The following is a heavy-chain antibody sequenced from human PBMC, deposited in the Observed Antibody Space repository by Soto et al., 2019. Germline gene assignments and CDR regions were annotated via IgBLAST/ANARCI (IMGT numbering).Heavy chain of an antibody. J-gene: IGHJ4*02. CDR1: GFSFSTYA. D-gene: IGHD3-10*01. CDR3: ARGSTDAYPGSRIFDF. Sequence: EVQLLESGGGLVQPGGSLRLSCAASGFSFSTYAMSWVRQTPGKGLEWVSTVGRGDSTFYADSVRGRFTISRDNSKNTLYLQMSSLRVEDSAVYYCARGSTDAYPGSRIFDFWGRGTLVTVSA. V-gene: IGHV3-23*01. CDR2: VGRGDST.